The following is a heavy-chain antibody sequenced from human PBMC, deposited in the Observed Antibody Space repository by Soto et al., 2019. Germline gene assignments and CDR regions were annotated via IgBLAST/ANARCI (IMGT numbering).Heavy chain of an antibody. CDR2: IYYSGST. CDR3: AREPIPAAPYYYYYYMDV. D-gene: IGHD2-2*01. J-gene: IGHJ6*03. CDR1: GGSISSGGYY. Sequence: SETLSLTCTVSGGSISSGGYYWSWIRQHPGKGLEWIGYIYYSGSTYYNPSLKSRVTISVDTSKNQFSLKLSSVTAADTAVYYCAREPIPAAPYYYYYYMDVWGKGTTVTVSS. V-gene: IGHV4-31*03.